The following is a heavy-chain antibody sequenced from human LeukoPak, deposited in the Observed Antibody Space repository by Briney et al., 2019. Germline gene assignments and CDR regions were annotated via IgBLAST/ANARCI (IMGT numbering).Heavy chain of an antibody. CDR1: GFTFSSYA. CDR3: AKDHYYDSLDY. V-gene: IGHV3-30*04. Sequence: GGSLRLSCAASGFTFSSYAMHWVRQAPGKGLEWVAVISYDGSNKYDADSVKGRFTISRDNSKNTLYLQMNSLRVEDTAVYYCAKDHYYDSLDYWGQGTLVTVSS. D-gene: IGHD3-22*01. CDR2: ISYDGSNK. J-gene: IGHJ4*02.